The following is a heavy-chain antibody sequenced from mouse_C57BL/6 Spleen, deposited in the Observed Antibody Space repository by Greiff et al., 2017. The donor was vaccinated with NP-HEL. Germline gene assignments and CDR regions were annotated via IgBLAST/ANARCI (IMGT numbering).Heavy chain of an antibody. Sequence: VQLQESGPELVKPGASVKISCKASGYAFSSSWMNWVKQRPGKGLEWIGRMYPGDGDTNYNGKLKGKATLTADKSSSTAYMQLSSLTSEDSAVYFCARNYGNVWYFDVWGTGTTVTVSS. J-gene: IGHJ1*03. CDR1: GYAFSSSW. CDR3: ARNYGNVWYFDV. V-gene: IGHV1-82*01. D-gene: IGHD2-1*01. CDR2: MYPGDGDT.